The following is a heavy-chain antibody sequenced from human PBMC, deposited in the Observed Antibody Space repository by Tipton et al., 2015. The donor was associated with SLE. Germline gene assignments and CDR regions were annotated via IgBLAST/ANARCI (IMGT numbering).Heavy chain of an antibody. D-gene: IGHD6-19*01. Sequence: RSLRLSCAASGFTFSNYAMHWVRQAPGKGLEWVAVIWYDGSEIYYTDSVKGRFTISRDNSKHTVFLEMNSLRREDTAVYYCAKGDSSAWSFFDYWGQATLVTVSS. CDR1: GFTFSNYA. V-gene: IGHV3-33*08. CDR2: IWYDGSEI. J-gene: IGHJ4*02. CDR3: AKGDSSAWSFFDY.